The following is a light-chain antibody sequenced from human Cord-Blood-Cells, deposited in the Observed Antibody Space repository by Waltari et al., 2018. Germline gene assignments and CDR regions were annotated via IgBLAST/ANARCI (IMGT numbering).Light chain of an antibody. J-gene: IGLJ2*01. V-gene: IGLV1-47*01. CDR1: SSNIGSKY. CDR2: RNI. Sequence: QSVLTQPPSASGTPGQMVTISCSGSSSNIGSKYVYWYQQLPGTAPKLLVYRNIRRPSGCPGRFSGSKSGTSASLAISGLRSEDEADYYCAAWDDSLSVVVFGGGTKLTVL. CDR3: AAWDDSLSVVV.